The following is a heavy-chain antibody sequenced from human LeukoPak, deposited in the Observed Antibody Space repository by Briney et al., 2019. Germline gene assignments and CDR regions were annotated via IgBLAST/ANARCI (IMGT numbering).Heavy chain of an antibody. V-gene: IGHV4-34*01. CDR2: INHSGST. D-gene: IGHD6-6*01. J-gene: IGHJ1*01. CDR3: ARGDIAARLQH. CDR1: GGSFSGYY. Sequence: SETLSLTCAVYGGSFSGYYWSWIRQPPGKGLEWIGEINHSGSTNYNPSLESRVTISVDTSKNQFSLKLSSVTAADTAVYYCARGDIAARLQHWGQGTLVTVSS.